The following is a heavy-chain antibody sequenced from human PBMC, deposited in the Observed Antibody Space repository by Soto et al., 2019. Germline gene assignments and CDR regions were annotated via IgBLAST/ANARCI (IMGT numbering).Heavy chain of an antibody. D-gene: IGHD5-12*01. CDR1: GGSFSVYY. J-gene: IGHJ6*02. Sequence: AETLSVTCAFYGGSFSVYYWSWIRQPPGKGLEWIGEINHSGSTNYNPSLKSRVTISVDTSKNQFSLKLSSVTAADTAVYYCARGRRYSKRGTAYYGMDVWGQGTTVTVS. V-gene: IGHV4-34*01. CDR3: ARGRRYSKRGTAYYGMDV. CDR2: INHSGST.